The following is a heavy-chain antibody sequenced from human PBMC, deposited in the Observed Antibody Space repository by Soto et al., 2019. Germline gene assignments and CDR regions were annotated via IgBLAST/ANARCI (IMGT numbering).Heavy chain of an antibody. D-gene: IGHD2-15*01. V-gene: IGHV1-18*01. J-gene: IGHJ3*02. CDR2: ISAYNGNT. Sequence: ASVKVSCKASGYTFTSYGISRVRQAPGQGLEWMGWISAYNGNTNYAQKLQGRVTMTTDTSTSTAYMELRSLRSDDTAVYYCARSPLGYDSSGGSCYFGAFDIWGQGTMVTV. CDR1: GYTFTSYG. CDR3: ARSPLGYDSSGGSCYFGAFDI.